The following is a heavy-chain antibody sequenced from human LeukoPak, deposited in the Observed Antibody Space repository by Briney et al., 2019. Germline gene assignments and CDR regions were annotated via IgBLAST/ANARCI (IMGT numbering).Heavy chain of an antibody. D-gene: IGHD2-2*01. J-gene: IGHJ5*02. CDR3: ARLRSPVVLPPHWFDP. CDR2: IYTSGNT. Sequence: SETLSLTCTVSGGSISSYYWSWIRQPAGKGLEWIGRIYTSGNTNYNPSLKSRVTMSVDTSKNQFSLKLSSVTAADTAVYYCARLRSPVVLPPHWFDPWGQGTLVTVSS. CDR1: GGSISSYY. V-gene: IGHV4-4*07.